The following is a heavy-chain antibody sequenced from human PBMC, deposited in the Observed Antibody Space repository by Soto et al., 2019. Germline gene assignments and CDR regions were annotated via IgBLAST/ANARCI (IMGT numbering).Heavy chain of an antibody. Sequence: SGPTLVNPTQTLTLTCTFSGFSLSTSGVGVGWIRQPPGKALEWLALIYWNDDKRYSPSLKSRLTITKDTSKNQVVLTMTNMDPVDTAKYYCAHPQSVSGGWYVSLLGFDYWGQGTLVTVS. CDR3: AHPQSVSGGWYVSLLGFDY. D-gene: IGHD6-19*01. J-gene: IGHJ4*02. V-gene: IGHV2-5*01. CDR1: GFSLSTSGVG. CDR2: IYWNDDK.